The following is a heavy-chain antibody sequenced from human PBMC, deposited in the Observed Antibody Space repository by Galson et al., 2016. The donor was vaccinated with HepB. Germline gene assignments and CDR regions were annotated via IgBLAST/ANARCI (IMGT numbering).Heavy chain of an antibody. J-gene: IGHJ4*02. V-gene: IGHV3-43*01. D-gene: IGHD3-3*01. CDR2: VSCDATTI. Sequence: SLRLSCAASGFTFSDYSMHWVRQAPGKGLEWVALVSCDATTIYYADSVKGRFTISRDNSKNSLYLQMNSLTSEDTALYYCARETTIWSNGFQYWGQGTLVTVSS. CDR3: ARETTIWSNGFQY. CDR1: GFTFSDYS.